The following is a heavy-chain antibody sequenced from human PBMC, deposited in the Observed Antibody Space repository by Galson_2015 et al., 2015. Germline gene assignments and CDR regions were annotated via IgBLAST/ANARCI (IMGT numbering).Heavy chain of an antibody. V-gene: IGHV5-51*01. Sequence: QSGAEVKKPGESLKISCKASGYSFNTYWIGWVRQMPGKGLEWMGIIYPGDSDTRYSPSFQGRVTMSADESISTAYLQWDSLKASDTGMYYCARAACGGDCYSDYWGQGTLVTVSS. CDR3: ARAACGGDCYSDY. CDR1: GYSFNTYW. CDR2: IYPGDSDT. J-gene: IGHJ4*02. D-gene: IGHD2-21*02.